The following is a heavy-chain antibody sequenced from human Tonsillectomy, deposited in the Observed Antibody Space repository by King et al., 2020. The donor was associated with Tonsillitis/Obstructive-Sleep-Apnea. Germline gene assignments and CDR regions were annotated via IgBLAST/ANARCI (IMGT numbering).Heavy chain of an antibody. CDR1: GFTFGEYG. Sequence: AQLVQSGGGLARPGGSLRVSCVVSGFTFGEYGMSWVRQAPGKGLEWVSAISGGGFSTYYAESVEGRFAISRDNSENTLYLQMNNLRAEDTAIYYCARGYCSGGKCYYDAFDIWGQGTMVTVSS. J-gene: IGHJ3*02. V-gene: IGHV3-23*04. CDR2: ISGGGFST. CDR3: ARGYCSGGKCYYDAFDI. D-gene: IGHD2-15*01.